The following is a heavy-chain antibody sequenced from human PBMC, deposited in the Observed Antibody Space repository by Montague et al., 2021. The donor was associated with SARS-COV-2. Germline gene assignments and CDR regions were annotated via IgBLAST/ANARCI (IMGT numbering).Heavy chain of an antibody. V-gene: IGHV3-7*03. Sequence: SLRLSCAASGFTFSAFWMTWVRQAPGNGLEWVANIKQDGSQKYYLESVKGRFTISRDNAQNSLHLQMNSRRLEDTAVYYCATELPGYYDDSGYYSAFDHWGQGTLVSVSS. CDR3: ATELPGYYDDSGYYSAFDH. CDR1: GFTFSAFW. J-gene: IGHJ4*02. D-gene: IGHD3-22*01. CDR2: IKQDGSQK.